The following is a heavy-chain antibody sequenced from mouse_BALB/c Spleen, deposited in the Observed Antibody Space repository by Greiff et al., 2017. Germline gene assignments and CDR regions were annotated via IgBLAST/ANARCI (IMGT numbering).Heavy chain of an antibody. Sequence: EVHLVESGGGLVKPGGSLKLSCAASGFTFSSYAMSWVRQTPEKRLEWVATISSGGSYTYYPDSVKGRFTISRDNAKNTLYLQMSSLRSEDTAMYYCARGGTTVVANFDYWGQGTTLTVSS. D-gene: IGHD1-1*01. CDR1: GFTFSSYA. CDR2: ISSGGSYT. V-gene: IGHV5-9-3*01. CDR3: ARGGTTVVANFDY. J-gene: IGHJ2*01.